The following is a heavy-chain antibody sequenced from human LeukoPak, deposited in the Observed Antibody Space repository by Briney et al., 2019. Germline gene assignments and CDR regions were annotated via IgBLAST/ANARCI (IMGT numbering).Heavy chain of an antibody. D-gene: IGHD6-19*01. J-gene: IGHJ4*02. Sequence: SETLSLTCTVSGGSISSGSYYWSWIRQPAGKGLEWIGRIYTSGSTNYSPSLKSRVSIPLDTSKNQFSLNLSSVTAADTAVYYCARDSHSSGWTYFDSWGQGTLVTVSS. V-gene: IGHV4-61*02. CDR2: IYTSGST. CDR3: ARDSHSSGWTYFDS. CDR1: GGSISSGSYY.